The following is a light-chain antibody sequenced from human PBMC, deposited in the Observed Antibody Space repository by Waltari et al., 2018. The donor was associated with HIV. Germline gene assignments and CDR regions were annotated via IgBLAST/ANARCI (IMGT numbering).Light chain of an antibody. CDR1: QGITSW. CDR3: QQANSFPLT. J-gene: IGKJ4*01. CDR2: AAS. Sequence: DIQMTQSPSSVSASVGDRVTITCRASQGITSWLAWHQQKPGKAPKLLIHAASSLQSGVPSRFRGSGSGTDFTLTISSLQPEDFATYYCQQANSFPLTFGGGTKVEIK. V-gene: IGKV1D-12*01.